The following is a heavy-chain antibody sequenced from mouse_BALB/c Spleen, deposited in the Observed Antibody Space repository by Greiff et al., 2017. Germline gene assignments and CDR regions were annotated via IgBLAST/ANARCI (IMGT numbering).Heavy chain of an antibody. CDR1: GFSLTSYG. J-gene: IGHJ3*01. D-gene: IGHD2-3*01. CDR3: ARVGYDGYYAY. CDR2: IWAGGST. Sequence: QVHLKESGPGLVAPSQSLSITCTVSGFSLTSYGVHWVRQPPGKGLEWLGVIWAGGSTNYNSALMSRLSISKDNSKSQVFLKMNSLQTDDTAMYYCARVGYDGYYAYWGQGTLVTVSA. V-gene: IGHV2-9*02.